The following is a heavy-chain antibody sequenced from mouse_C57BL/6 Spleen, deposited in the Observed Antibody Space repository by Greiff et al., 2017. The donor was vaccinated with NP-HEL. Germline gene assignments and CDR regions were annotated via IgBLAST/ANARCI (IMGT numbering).Heavy chain of an antibody. V-gene: IGHV1-26*01. CDR2: INPNNGGT. CDR3: ATPYYGSRRDYAMDY. CDR1: GYTFTDYY. J-gene: IGHJ4*01. D-gene: IGHD1-1*01. Sequence: EVQLQQSGPELVKPGASVKISCKASGYTFTDYYMNWVKQSHGKSLEWIGDINPNNGGTSYNQKFKGKATLTVDKSSSTAYMELRSLTSEDSAVYYCATPYYGSRRDYAMDYWGQGTSVTVSS.